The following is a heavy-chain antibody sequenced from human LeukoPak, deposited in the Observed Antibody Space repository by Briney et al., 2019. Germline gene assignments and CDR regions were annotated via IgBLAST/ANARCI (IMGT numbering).Heavy chain of an antibody. V-gene: IGHV4-30-4*07. J-gene: IGHJ4*02. CDR2: IFYSGDT. CDR1: GGSLRSGGFS. Sequence: SETLSLTCAVSGGSLRSGGFSWNWIRQPPGKGLEWIGYIFYSGDTFYNPSLETRVIMSLDTSKNRFSLRLNSVTAADTAMYYCAKSGGYGLIDYWGQGTLVTVSS. D-gene: IGHD1-26*01. CDR3: AKSGGYGLIDY.